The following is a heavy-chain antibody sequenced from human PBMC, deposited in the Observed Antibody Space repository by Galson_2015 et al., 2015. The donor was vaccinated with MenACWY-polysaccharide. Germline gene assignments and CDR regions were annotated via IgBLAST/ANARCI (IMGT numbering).Heavy chain of an antibody. Sequence: SLRLSCAASGFTFSSYGMHWVRQAPGKGLEWVAVIWYDGSNKYYADSVKGRFTISRDNSKNTLYLQMNSLRAEDTAVYYCARDLGVYASILDYWGQGTLVTVSS. CDR2: IWYDGSNK. J-gene: IGHJ4*02. D-gene: IGHD2-8*02. CDR3: ARDLGVYASILDY. CDR1: GFTFSSYG. V-gene: IGHV3-33*01.